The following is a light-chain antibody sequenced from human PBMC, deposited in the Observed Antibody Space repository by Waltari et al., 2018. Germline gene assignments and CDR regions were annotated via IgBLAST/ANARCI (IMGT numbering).Light chain of an antibody. CDR1: QSVLYTDNNKNY. V-gene: IGKV4-1*01. Sequence: DIVMTQSPDSLAGSLGERATINCKSGQSVLYTDNNKNYLTWYQQKPGQSPQLLIYWASTRESGVPDRFIGSGSGTDFTLTISSLQAEDVAVYYCHQHYTTPWTFGQGTQVEL. CDR2: WAS. J-gene: IGKJ1*01. CDR3: HQHYTTPWT.